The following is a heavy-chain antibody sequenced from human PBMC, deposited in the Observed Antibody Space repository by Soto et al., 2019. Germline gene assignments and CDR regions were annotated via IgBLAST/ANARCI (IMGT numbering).Heavy chain of an antibody. D-gene: IGHD3-10*01. CDR3: ARAQFYSGSGRYNNLMFDP. Sequence: SETLSLTCAVYGGSISAAGDSWSWILQPPGGGLEWIGYIYHSWTFLYNPSLKTRLTMSLDRSNNQFSLTLNSVTAADTAVYYCARAQFYSGSGRYNNLMFDPWGQGIQVTVSS. CDR1: GGSISAAGDS. J-gene: IGHJ5*02. CDR2: IYHSWTF. V-gene: IGHV4-30-2*01.